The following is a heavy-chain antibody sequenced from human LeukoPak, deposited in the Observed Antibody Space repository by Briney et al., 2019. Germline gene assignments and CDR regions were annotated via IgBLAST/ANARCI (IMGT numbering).Heavy chain of an antibody. CDR2: IYYRGST. J-gene: IGHJ4*02. V-gene: IGHV4-61*01. Sequence: SETLSLTCTVSGGSVSSGSYYWSWIRQPPGKGLEWIGYIYYRGSTNYNPSLKSRVTISVDTSKNQFSLKLSSVTAADTAVYYCAREGITMIVEWGQGTLVTVSS. D-gene: IGHD3-22*01. CDR1: GGSVSSGSYY. CDR3: AREGITMIVE.